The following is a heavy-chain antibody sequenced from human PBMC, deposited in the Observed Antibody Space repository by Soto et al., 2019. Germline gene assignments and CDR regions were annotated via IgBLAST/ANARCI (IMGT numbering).Heavy chain of an antibody. Sequence: PGGSLRLSCTTSGFTFGGSAMSWVRQAPGKGLEWLGFIRSKAYGGTTDYAASVKGRFTISRDDSKSIAYLQMNSLRTEDTAVYYCNRAGLAATGPTHYYYGMDVWGQGTTVTVSS. CDR3: NRAGLAATGPTHYYYGMDV. V-gene: IGHV3-49*04. CDR2: IRSKAYGGTT. J-gene: IGHJ6*02. D-gene: IGHD6-13*01. CDR1: GFTFGGSA.